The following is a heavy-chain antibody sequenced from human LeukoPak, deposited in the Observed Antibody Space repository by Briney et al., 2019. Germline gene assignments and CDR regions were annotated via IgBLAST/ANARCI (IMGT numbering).Heavy chain of an antibody. V-gene: IGHV4-34*01. J-gene: IGHJ4*02. CDR3: ARPYSSGWYGRKGFDY. CDR1: GGSFSGYY. D-gene: IGHD6-19*01. Sequence: PSETLSLTCAVYGGSFSGYYWSWIRQPPGKGLEWIGEINHSGSTNYNPSLESRVTISVDTSKNQFSLKLSSVTAADTAVYYCARPYSSGWYGRKGFDYWGQGTLVTVSS. CDR2: INHSGST.